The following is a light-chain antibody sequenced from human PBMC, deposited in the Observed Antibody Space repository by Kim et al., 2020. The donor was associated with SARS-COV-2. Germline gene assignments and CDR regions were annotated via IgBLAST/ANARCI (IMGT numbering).Light chain of an antibody. CDR2: GNS. J-gene: IGLJ2*01. V-gene: IGLV1-40*01. CDR1: SHISGAGYD. CDR3: QSSDSSLSVVV. Sequence: RVNICGAGTSHISGAGYDVHWYQQPQTTAPKLLFYGNSNRPAGLPDRFSGSKSGTSASLAITGLQAEDEADYYCQSSDSSLSVVVFGGGTQLTV.